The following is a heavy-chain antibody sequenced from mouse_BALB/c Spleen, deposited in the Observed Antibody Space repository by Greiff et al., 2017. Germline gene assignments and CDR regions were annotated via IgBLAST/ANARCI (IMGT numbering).Heavy chain of an antibody. CDR2: IDPANGNT. V-gene: IGHV14-3*02. D-gene: IGHD3-1*01. Sequence: EVQLVESGAELVKPGASVKLSCTASGFNIKDTYMHWVKQRPEQGLEWIGRIDPANGNTKYDPKFQGKATITADTSSNTAYLQLSSLTSEDTAVYYCARTARATSWFAYWGQGTLVTVSA. J-gene: IGHJ3*01. CDR3: ARTARATSWFAY. CDR1: GFNIKDTY.